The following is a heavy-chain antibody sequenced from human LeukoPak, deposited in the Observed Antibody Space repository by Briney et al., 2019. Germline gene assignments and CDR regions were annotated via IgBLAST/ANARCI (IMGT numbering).Heavy chain of an antibody. D-gene: IGHD4-17*01. CDR3: ARDRLHYGEYEKTFDY. CDR2: VTFSGSII. CDR1: GFTFSSYS. V-gene: IGHV3-48*01. Sequence: GGSLRLSCAASGFTFSSYSMNWVRQAPGKGLEWVSYVTFSGSIIYYADSVKGRFTISRDNAKNSLYLQMNSLRAEDTAVYYCARDRLHYGEYEKTFDYWGQGTLVSVSS. J-gene: IGHJ4*02.